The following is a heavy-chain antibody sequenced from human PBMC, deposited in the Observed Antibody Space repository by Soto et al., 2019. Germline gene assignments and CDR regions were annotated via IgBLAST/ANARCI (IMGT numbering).Heavy chain of an antibody. J-gene: IGHJ4*02. CDR2: ITRTGSNI. D-gene: IGHD3-10*01. V-gene: IGHV3-21*01. CDR3: ARAMYGSGSYYGDY. CDR1: GGSISSGSYH. Sequence: LSLTCTVSGGSISSGSYHWSWIRQAPGRGLEWVSSITRTGSNIYYADSMKGRFTVSRDNAKNSVYLQMDSLRAEDTAVYYCARAMYGSGSYYGDYWGQGTLVTVSS.